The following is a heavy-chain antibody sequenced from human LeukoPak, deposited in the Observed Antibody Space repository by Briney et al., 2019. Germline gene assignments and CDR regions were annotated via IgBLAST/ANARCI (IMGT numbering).Heavy chain of an antibody. CDR2: IYHSGST. CDR1: GGSISSGSYY. D-gene: IGHD6-13*01. J-gene: IGHJ4*02. Sequence: SETLSLICTVSGGSISSGSYYWSWIRQPPGKGLEWIGYIYHSGSTYYNPSLKSRVTISVDRSKNQFSLKLSSVTAADTAVYYCARAPGWDIAAAGTNFDYWGQGTLVTVSS. CDR3: ARAPGWDIAAAGTNFDY. V-gene: IGHV4-30-2*01.